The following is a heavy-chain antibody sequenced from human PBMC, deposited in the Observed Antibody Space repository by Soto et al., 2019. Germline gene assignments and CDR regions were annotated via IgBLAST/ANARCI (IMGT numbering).Heavy chain of an antibody. D-gene: IGHD6-19*01. CDR3: ARASSSGWYLDY. CDR2: IDDSGPT. J-gene: IGHJ4*02. V-gene: IGHV4-59*01. Sequence: SETLSLTCTVSGGSIDSYYWHWIRQPPWRGLQCNGYIDDSGPTPSSPSLRSRVTMSVDTSKSHCSLRLTSVTAAYTDVYYCARASSSGWYLDYWGQGTPITVSS. CDR1: GGSIDSYY.